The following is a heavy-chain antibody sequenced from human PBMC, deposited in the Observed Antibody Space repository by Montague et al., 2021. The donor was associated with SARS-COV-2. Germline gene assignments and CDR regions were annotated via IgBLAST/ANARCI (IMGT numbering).Heavy chain of an antibody. CDR1: GGSISSSSYY. Sequence: SETLSLTCTVSGGSISSSSYYRGWIRQPPGKGLEWIGSIHYSGSTYYNPSLKSRVTISVDTSKNQFSLKLSSVTAADTAVYYCASHERQWLRLYPYYFDYWGQGTLVTVSS. V-gene: IGHV4-39*01. CDR3: ASHERQWLRLYPYYFDY. D-gene: IGHD5-12*01. CDR2: IHYSGST. J-gene: IGHJ4*02.